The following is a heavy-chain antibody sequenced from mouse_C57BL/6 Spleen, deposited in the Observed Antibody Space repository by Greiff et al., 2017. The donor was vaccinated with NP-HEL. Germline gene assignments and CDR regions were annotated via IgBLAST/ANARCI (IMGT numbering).Heavy chain of an antibody. D-gene: IGHD3-2*02. J-gene: IGHJ2*01. Sequence: EVKLMESGGGLVQPGGSMKLSCVASGFTFSNYWMNWVRQSPEKGLEWVAQIRLKSDNYATHYAESVKGRFTISRDDSKSSVYLQMNNLRAEDTGIYYCTGQLRLDLDYWGQGTTLTVSS. CDR3: TGQLRLDLDY. CDR2: IRLKSDNYAT. V-gene: IGHV6-3*01. CDR1: GFTFSNYW.